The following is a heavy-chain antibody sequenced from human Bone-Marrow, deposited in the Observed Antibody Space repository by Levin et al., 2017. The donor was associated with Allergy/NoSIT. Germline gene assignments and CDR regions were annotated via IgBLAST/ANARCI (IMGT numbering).Heavy chain of an antibody. CDR3: ARLVVGAKGGFAP. J-gene: IGHJ5*02. D-gene: IGHD2-21*01. CDR2: ISTDTGNR. V-gene: IGHV1-18*01. CDR1: GYTFRNYG. Sequence: GASVKVSCKASGYTFRNYGISWVRQAPGRGLEWLGWISTDTGNRHYAQNLQGRVTMTTDTSTDTAHLELRSLRSDDTAIYYCARLVVGAKGGFAPWGQGTPVTVSS.